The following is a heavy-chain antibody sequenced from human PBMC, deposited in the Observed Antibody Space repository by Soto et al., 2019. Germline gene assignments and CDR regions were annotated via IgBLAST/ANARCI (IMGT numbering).Heavy chain of an antibody. V-gene: IGHV4-61*08. CDR1: GGSVSSGDYY. Sequence: QVQLQESGPGLVKPSETLSLTCTVSGGSVSSGDYYWSWIRPPPGKGLEWIGYIYYSGSTNDNPSLRSRVTISVDTYKNQFSLKLSPVTAADTAVYYCAREVGRNCYGVDVWGQGATVTVAS. J-gene: IGHJ6*02. CDR2: IYYSGST. D-gene: IGHD1-26*01. CDR3: AREVGRNCYGVDV.